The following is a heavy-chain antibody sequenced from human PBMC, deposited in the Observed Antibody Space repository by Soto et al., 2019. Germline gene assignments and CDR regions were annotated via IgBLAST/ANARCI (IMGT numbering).Heavy chain of an antibody. CDR1: GGSISSGDYY. CDR3: TTVRGVTDYYYYYYGMDV. Sequence: SETLSLTXTVSGGSISSGDYYWSWIRQPPGKGLEWIGYIYYSGSTYYNPSLKSRVTISVDTSKNQFSLKLSSVTAADTAVYYCTTVRGVTDYYYYYYGMDVWGQGTTVTVSS. V-gene: IGHV4-30-4*01. J-gene: IGHJ6*02. CDR2: IYYSGST. D-gene: IGHD2-21*02.